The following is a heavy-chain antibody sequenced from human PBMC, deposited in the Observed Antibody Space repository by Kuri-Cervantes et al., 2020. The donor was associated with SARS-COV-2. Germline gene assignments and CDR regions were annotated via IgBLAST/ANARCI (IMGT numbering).Heavy chain of an antibody. D-gene: IGHD2-15*01. CDR2: INPNSGGT. CDR1: GYTFTGYY. V-gene: IGHV1-2*02. CDR3: ARDPTGYCSGGSCYLDSWFDP. J-gene: IGHJ5*02. Sequence: ASVKVSCKASGYTFTGYYMHWVRQAPGRGLEWMGWINPNSGGTNYAQKFQGRVTMTRDTSISTAYMELSRLRSDDTAVYYCARDPTGYCSGGSCYLDSWFDPWGQGTLVTVSS.